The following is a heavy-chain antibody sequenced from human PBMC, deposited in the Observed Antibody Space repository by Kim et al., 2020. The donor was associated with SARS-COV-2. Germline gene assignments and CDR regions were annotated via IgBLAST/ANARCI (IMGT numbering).Heavy chain of an antibody. Sequence: SETLSLTCTVSGGSISSYYWSWIRQPPGKGLEWIGYIYYSGSTNYNPSLKSRVTISVDTSKNQFSLKLSSVTAADTAVYYCERLISRDYYGSGSYYVAEYFQHWGQGTLVTVSS. J-gene: IGHJ1*01. D-gene: IGHD3-10*01. V-gene: IGHV4-59*01. CDR2: IYYSGST. CDR3: ERLISRDYYGSGSYYVAEYFQH. CDR1: GGSISSYY.